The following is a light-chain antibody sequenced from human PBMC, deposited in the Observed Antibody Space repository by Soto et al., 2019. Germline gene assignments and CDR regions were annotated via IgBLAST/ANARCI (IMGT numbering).Light chain of an antibody. CDR3: QQRSNWPLIT. J-gene: IGKJ5*01. CDR2: DAS. V-gene: IGKV3-11*01. Sequence: EIVLTQSPATLSLSPWERATLSCRASQSVSSYLAWYQQKPGQAPRLLIYDASNRATGIPARFSGSGSGTDFTLTISSLEPDDFAVYYCQQRSNWPLITFGQGTRLEIK. CDR1: QSVSSY.